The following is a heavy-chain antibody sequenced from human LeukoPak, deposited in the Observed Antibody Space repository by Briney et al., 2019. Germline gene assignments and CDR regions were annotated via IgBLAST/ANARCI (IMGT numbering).Heavy chain of an antibody. CDR2: ISGSGGST. CDR3: AKEGEYYDSSGYYTREYSQH. CDR1: GFTFSNYA. Sequence: QPGGSLRLSCAASGFTFSNYAMSWVRQAPGKGLEWVSGISGSGGSTYYADSVKGRFTISRDNSKNTLYLQLNSLRAEDTAVYYCAKEGEYYDSSGYYTREYSQHWGQGTLVTVSS. J-gene: IGHJ1*01. V-gene: IGHV3-23*01. D-gene: IGHD3-22*01.